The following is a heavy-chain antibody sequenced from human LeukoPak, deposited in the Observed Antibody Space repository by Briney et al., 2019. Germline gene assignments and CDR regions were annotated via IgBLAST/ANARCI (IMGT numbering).Heavy chain of an antibody. V-gene: IGHV3-7*01. J-gene: IGHJ6*02. D-gene: IGHD2-2*01. CDR2: IKEDGSEK. Sequence: GGSLRLSCAASGFTFNHYWMTWVRQAPGKGLEWVANIKEDGSEKYYVDSVRGRFTISRDNAKKSLYLEMNSLRAEDTAVYYCARVVVPAAMPYYYYYYGMDVWGQGTTVTVSS. CDR3: ARVVVPAAMPYYYYYYGMDV. CDR1: GFTFNHYW.